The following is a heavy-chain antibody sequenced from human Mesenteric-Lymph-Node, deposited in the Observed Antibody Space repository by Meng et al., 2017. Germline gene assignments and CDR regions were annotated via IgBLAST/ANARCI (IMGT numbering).Heavy chain of an antibody. V-gene: IGHV4-31*03. J-gene: IGHJ4*02. CDR3: AREAGRDGYATPKFDY. Sequence: GPPRGSVPGLVKPSQTLSLTCPVSGGSIGSGGYYWSWIRQHPGKGLEWIGYIYYTGSTFYNPSLKSRVTISVDTSKNQFSLKLISATAADTAVYYCAREAGRDGYATPKFDYWGQGTLVTVSS. CDR2: IYYTGST. D-gene: IGHD5-24*01. CDR1: GGSIGSGGYY.